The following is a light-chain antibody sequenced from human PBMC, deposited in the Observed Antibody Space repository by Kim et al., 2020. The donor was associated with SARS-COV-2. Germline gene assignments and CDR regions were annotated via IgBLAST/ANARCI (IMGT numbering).Light chain of an antibody. J-gene: IGKJ2*01. CDR3: QQYGSTPYT. CDR1: QSVGSSL. Sequence: SAGERPPLSCRASQSVGSSLLAWYQQKPGQAPRLLIYEAFKRVAGIPVRFSGSWSGTDFTLTISRPEPEDFAMYYCQQYGSTPYTFGQGTKLEI. V-gene: IGKV3-20*01. CDR2: EAF.